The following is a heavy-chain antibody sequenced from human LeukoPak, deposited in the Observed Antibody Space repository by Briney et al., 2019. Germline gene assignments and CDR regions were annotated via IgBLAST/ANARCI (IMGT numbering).Heavy chain of an antibody. V-gene: IGHV4-59*01. CDR1: GGSISSYY. CDR3: AGGGGGVTAMADY. D-gene: IGHD5-18*01. CDR2: IYYSGST. Sequence: PSETLSLTCTVSGGSISSYYWSWIRQPPGKGLEWIGYIYYSGSTNYNPSLKSRVTISVDTSKNQFSLKLTSVAAADTAGDYCAGGGGGVTAMADYWGQGTLVTVSS. J-gene: IGHJ4*02.